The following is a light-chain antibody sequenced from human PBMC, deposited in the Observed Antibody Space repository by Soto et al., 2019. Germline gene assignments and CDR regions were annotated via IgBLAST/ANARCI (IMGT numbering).Light chain of an antibody. Sequence: QSVSSYLAWYQQKPGQAPRLLIYDASNRATGIPARFSGSGSGTDFTLTISSLEPEDFAVYYCQQRSNWPPITFGQGTRLEIK. CDR3: QQRSNWPPIT. J-gene: IGKJ5*01. CDR1: QSVSSY. CDR2: DAS. V-gene: IGKV3-11*01.